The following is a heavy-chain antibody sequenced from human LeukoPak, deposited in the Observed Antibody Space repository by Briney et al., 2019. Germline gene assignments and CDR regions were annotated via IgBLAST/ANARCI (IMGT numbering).Heavy chain of an antibody. D-gene: IGHD3-22*01. CDR1: GYTLTELS. CDR2: FYPEDGET. Sequence: ASVKVSCKVSGYTLTELSMHWVRQAPGKGLEWMGGFYPEDGETIYAHKFQGRVTMTEDTSTDTAYMELSSPRSEDTAVYYCATVPDYYDSSGYYRPFDYWGQGTLVTVSS. CDR3: ATVPDYYDSSGYYRPFDY. J-gene: IGHJ4*02. V-gene: IGHV1-24*01.